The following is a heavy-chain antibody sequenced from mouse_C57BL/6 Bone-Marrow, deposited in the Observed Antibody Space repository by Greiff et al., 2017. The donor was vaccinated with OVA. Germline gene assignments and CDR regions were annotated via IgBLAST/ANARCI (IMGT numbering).Heavy chain of an antibody. D-gene: IGHD2-5*01. J-gene: IGHJ1*03. Sequence: QVQLQQSGAELVKPGASVKVSCKASGYTFTSYWMHWVKQRPGQGLEWIGRIHPSDSDTNYNQKFKGKATLTVDKSSSTAYMQLSSLTSEDSAVYYCATPSYYSNSLDVWGTGTTVTVSS. V-gene: IGHV1-74*01. CDR2: IHPSDSDT. CDR3: ATPSYYSNSLDV. CDR1: GYTFTSYW.